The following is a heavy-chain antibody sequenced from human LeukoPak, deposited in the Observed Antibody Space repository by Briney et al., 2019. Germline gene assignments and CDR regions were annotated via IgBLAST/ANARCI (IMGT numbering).Heavy chain of an antibody. D-gene: IGHD2-15*01. J-gene: IGHJ4*02. V-gene: IGHV3-23*01. Sequence: PGGSLRLSCAASGFTFSSYWMSWVRQAPGKGLEWVSTISGSGGSTYYADSVKGRFTISRDNSKNTLYLQMNSLRAEDTAVYYCARRDIVVIVSASDYWGQGTLVTVSS. CDR1: GFTFSSYW. CDR3: ARRDIVVIVSASDY. CDR2: ISGSGGST.